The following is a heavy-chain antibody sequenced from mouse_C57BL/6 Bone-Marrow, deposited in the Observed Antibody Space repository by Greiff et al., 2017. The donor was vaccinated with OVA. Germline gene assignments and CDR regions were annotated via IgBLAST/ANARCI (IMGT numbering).Heavy chain of an antibody. CDR2: IYPGSGST. CDR3: AKNLLRLLRRGAMDY. D-gene: IGHD2-2*01. Sequence: QVQLQQPGAELVKPGASVKMSCKASGYTFTSYWITWVKQRPGQGLEWIGDIYPGSGSTNYNEKFKSKATLTVDTSSSTAYMPLSRLTSEDSAVYYGAKNLLRLLRRGAMDYWGQGTSVTVSS. J-gene: IGHJ4*01. V-gene: IGHV1-55*01. CDR1: GYTFTSYW.